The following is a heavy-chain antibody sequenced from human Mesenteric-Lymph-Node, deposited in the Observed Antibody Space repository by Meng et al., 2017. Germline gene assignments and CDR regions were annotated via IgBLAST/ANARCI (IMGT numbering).Heavy chain of an antibody. J-gene: IGHJ4*02. CDR1: GGTFSSYA. V-gene: IGHV1-2*02. CDR2: INPNSGGT. Sequence: ASVKVSCKASGGTFSSYAISWVRQAPGQGLEWMGWINPNSGGTNYAQKFQGRVTMTRDTSISTAYMELSRLRSDDTAVYYCARVGSSGWYLLWGQGTLVTVSS. CDR3: ARVGSSGWYLL. D-gene: IGHD6-19*01.